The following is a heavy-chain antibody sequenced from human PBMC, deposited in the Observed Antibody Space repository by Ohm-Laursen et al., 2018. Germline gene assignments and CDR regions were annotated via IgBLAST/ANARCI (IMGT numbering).Heavy chain of an antibody. D-gene: IGHD6-6*01. CDR2: ISISGDT. Sequence: GSLRLSCAASGFTFSAYAMSWVRQAPGKGPEWVSAISISGDTFYADSVKGRFTISRDNSKNTLYLQMNSLRAEDTAVYYCAKEPLRIAARPLNYYYGMDVWGQGTTVTVSS. V-gene: IGHV3-23*01. J-gene: IGHJ6*02. CDR3: AKEPLRIAARPLNYYYGMDV. CDR1: GFTFSAYA.